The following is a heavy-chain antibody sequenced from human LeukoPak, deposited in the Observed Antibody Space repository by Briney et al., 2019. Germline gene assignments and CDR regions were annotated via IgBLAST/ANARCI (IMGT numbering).Heavy chain of an antibody. CDR1: GYIFTSYA. J-gene: IGHJ5*02. Sequence: ASVKVSCKASGYIFTSYAMNWVRQAPGQGLEWMGWMSPDSGDTGYAHKFQGRVTITRNTSITTAYMELRSLTFEDTAVYYCARVRLRNGYNWFDPWGQGTLVTVSS. D-gene: IGHD3-3*01. V-gene: IGHV1-8*03. CDR2: MSPDSGDT. CDR3: ARVRLRNGYNWFDP.